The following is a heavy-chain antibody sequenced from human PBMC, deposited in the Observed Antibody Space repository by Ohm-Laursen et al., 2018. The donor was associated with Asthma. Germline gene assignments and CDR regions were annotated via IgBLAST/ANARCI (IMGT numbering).Heavy chain of an antibody. D-gene: IGHD5-12*01. J-gene: IGHJ5*02. CDR2: ISPDGNRP. V-gene: IGHV3-30*18. Sequence: SLRLSCTASGFTFSTYGMHWVRQAPGKGPEWVVVISPDGNRPYYTDSVKGRFTISRDNSQNTLFLQMNSLRPEDTALYYCAKEKGTYSGYDHWGQGTLVTVSS. CDR3: AKEKGTYSGYDH. CDR1: GFTFSTYG.